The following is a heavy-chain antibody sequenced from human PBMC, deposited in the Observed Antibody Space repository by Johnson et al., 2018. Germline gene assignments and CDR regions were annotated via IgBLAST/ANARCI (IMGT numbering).Heavy chain of an antibody. V-gene: IGHV3-15*01. Sequence: VQLVESGGGLVKPGGSLRLSCAASGFTFSNAWMSWVRHAPGKGLAWVVRLKSQSDGGTKDYAAPVEGRFTISRDDSKNTLYLQMNSLKTEDKAVYYCTRRGVSKETYYYYYYMDGWGKGTTVTVSS. CDR2: LKSQSDGGTK. CDR3: TRRGVSKETYYYYYYMDG. CDR1: GFTFSNAW. J-gene: IGHJ6*03. D-gene: IGHD6-13*01.